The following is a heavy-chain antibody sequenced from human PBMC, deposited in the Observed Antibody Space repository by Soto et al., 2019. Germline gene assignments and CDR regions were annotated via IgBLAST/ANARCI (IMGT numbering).Heavy chain of an antibody. D-gene: IGHD2-21*02. CDR3: AHSRCGGVCLRASSSHYYFGMDV. Sequence: QITLKESGPTLVKPTQTLTLTCTFSGFSLNTGGLGVGWIRQPPGKALEWLALIYWDGDKRYSPPLKSRPSITTDTSKDQVVPTIPNMDPVDTATYYCAHSRCGGVCLRASSSHYYFGMDVWGQGTTVTVSS. CDR2: IYWDGDK. V-gene: IGHV2-5*02. CDR1: GFSLNTGGLG. J-gene: IGHJ6*02.